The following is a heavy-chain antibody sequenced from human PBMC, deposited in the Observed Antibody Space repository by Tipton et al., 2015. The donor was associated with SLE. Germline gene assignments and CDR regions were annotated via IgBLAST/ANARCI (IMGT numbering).Heavy chain of an antibody. Sequence: TLSLTCAVSGYSISSGYYWGWIRQPPGKGLEWIGSIYHSGSTYYNPSLKSRVTISVDTSKNQFSLKLSSVTAADTAVYYCARGPAAELDYWGQGTLVTVSS. CDR2: IYHSGST. J-gene: IGHJ4*02. V-gene: IGHV4-38-2*01. CDR3: ARGPAAELDY. CDR1: GYSISSGYY. D-gene: IGHD1-14*01.